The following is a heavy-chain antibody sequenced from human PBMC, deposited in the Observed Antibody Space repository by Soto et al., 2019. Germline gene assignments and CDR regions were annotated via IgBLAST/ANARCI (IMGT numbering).Heavy chain of an antibody. CDR1: GGSISSGDCY. V-gene: IGHV4-30-4*01. J-gene: IGHJ4*02. D-gene: IGHD2-21*02. Sequence: SETLSLTCTVSGGSISSGDCYWSWIRQPPGKGLEWIGFMYYSGSTYYNPSLKSRVTISVDTSKSQFSLKLSSVTAADTAVYYCARGPNLIYCGGDCYRFDFWGRGTLVTVSS. CDR3: ARGPNLIYCGGDCYRFDF. CDR2: MYYSGST.